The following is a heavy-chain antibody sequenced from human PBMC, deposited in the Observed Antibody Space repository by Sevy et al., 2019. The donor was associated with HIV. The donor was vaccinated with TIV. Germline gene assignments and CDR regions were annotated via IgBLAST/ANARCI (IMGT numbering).Heavy chain of an antibody. Sequence: GGSLRLSCAASGFTVSSNYMTWVRQAPGKGLEWVSVIYTGGSTYYAESVKGRFTISRDNSKNTVYLRMNSLRAEDTXXXYCARGSTYYYDDSGYSTRGDAFDIWGQGTMVTVSS. D-gene: IGHD3-22*01. V-gene: IGHV3-53*01. CDR2: IYTGGST. CDR1: GFTVSSNY. CDR3: ARGSTYYYDDSGYSTRGDAFDI. J-gene: IGHJ3*02.